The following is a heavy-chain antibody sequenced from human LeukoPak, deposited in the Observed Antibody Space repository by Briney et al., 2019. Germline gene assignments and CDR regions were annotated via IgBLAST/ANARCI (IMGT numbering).Heavy chain of an antibody. J-gene: IGHJ4*02. CDR1: GGTFSSYA. V-gene: IGHV1-18*01. CDR2: ISAYNGNT. Sequence: ASVKVSCKASGGTFSSYAISWVRQAPGQGLEWMGWISAYNGNTNYAQKLQGRVTTTTDTSTSTAYMELRSLRSDDTAVYYCARGLRLGELSSHPLWPYDYWGQGTLVTVSS. CDR3: ARGLRLGELSSHPLWPYDY. D-gene: IGHD3-16*02.